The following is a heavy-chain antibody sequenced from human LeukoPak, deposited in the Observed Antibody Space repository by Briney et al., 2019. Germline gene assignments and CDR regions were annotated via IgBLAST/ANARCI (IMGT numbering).Heavy chain of an antibody. J-gene: IGHJ3*02. CDR1: GGSISSGGYY. Sequence: PSQTLSLTCTVSGGSISSGGYYWNWIRQHPGKGLEWIGYIYYSGSTYYNPSLKSRVTISVDTSKNQSSLKLSSVTAADTAVYYCARATMIVVVITTDPGAFDIWGQGTMVTVSS. CDR3: ARATMIVVVITTDPGAFDI. CDR2: IYYSGST. V-gene: IGHV4-31*03. D-gene: IGHD3-22*01.